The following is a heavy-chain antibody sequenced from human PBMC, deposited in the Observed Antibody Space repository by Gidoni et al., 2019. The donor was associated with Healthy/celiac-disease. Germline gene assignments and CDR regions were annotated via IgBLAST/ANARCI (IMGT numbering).Heavy chain of an antibody. D-gene: IGHD6-19*01. V-gene: IGHV3-23*01. CDR2: ISGSGGST. CDR1: GFTFSTSA. Sequence: EVQLLESGGGLVQPGGSLILSCAASGFTFSTSAMSWVRQAPGKGLEWVSAISGSGGSTYYADSVKGRFTISRDNSKNTLYLQMNSLRAEDTAVYYCAKAQPPGIAVAGTGYWGQGTLVTVSS. CDR3: AKAQPPGIAVAGTGY. J-gene: IGHJ4*02.